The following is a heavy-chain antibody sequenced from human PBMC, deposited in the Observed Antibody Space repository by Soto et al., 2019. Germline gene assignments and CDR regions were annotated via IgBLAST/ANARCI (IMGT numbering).Heavy chain of an antibody. J-gene: IGHJ5*02. CDR1: GYSFTSYW. V-gene: IGHV5-51*01. D-gene: IGHD3-3*01. Sequence: GESLKISCKGSGYSFTSYWIGWVRQMPGKGLEWMGIIYPGDSDTRYSPSFQGQVTISADKSISTAYLQWSSLKASDTAMYYCARISQEIRFLEWGRFDTWGQGTLVTVSS. CDR2: IYPGDSDT. CDR3: ARISQEIRFLEWGRFDT.